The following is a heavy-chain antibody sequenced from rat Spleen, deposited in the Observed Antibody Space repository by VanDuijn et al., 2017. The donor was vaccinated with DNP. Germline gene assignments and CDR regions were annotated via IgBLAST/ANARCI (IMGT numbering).Heavy chain of an antibody. Sequence: EVQLVESGGGLVQPGRSLKLSCAASGFTFSDYYMAWVRQAPTKGLEWVASITPDGGITYYPDRVKGRFMISKDDVKNTGYLQMNNLRSEDTAMYYCVSGGPGINQGNWFAYWGQGTLVTVSS. V-gene: IGHV5-25*01. CDR2: ITPDGGIT. D-gene: IGHD1-4*01. CDR1: GFTFSDYY. CDR3: VSGGPGINQGNWFAY. J-gene: IGHJ3*01.